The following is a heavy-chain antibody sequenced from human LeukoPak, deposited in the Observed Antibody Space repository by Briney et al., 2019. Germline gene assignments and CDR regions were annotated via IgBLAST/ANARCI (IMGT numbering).Heavy chain of an antibody. CDR3: ARDLLLYFDC. V-gene: IGHV3-33*01. CDR2: IWYDGSNK. J-gene: IGHJ4*02. CDR1: GFTFSSYG. D-gene: IGHD2-15*01. Sequence: GRSLRLSCAASGFTFSSYGMHWVRQAPGNGLEWVAVIWYDGSNKYYADSVKGRFTISRDNSKNTLYLQMNSLRAEDTAVYYCARDLLLYFDCWGQGTLVTVSS.